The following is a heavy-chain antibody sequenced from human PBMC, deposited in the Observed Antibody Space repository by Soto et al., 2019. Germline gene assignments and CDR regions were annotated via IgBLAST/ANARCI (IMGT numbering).Heavy chain of an antibody. J-gene: IGHJ6*02. D-gene: IGHD3-3*02. CDR3: ARDKDRQQLGGNYYYILDV. CDR1: GGTFGTSA. CDR2: IMPVFATP. Sequence: QVQLVQSGAEVKEPGSSVKVSCKASGGTFGTSAISWVRQAPGQGLEWVGGIMPVFATPDYAQKFQGRVTITADEATTTAYLELTSLRTDDTAVYYCARDKDRQQLGGNYYYILDVWGQGTAITVSS. V-gene: IGHV1-69*12.